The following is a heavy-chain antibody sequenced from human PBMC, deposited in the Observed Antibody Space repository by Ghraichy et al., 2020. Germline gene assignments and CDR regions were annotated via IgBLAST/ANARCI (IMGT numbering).Heavy chain of an antibody. CDR2: YYYTGST. CDR3: ARQLYYYDSRGGGGAFDI. D-gene: IGHD3-22*01. V-gene: IGHV4-39*01. CDR1: GGSFSTRDYF. Sequence: SETLSLTCTVSGGSFSTRDYFWGWIRQSPGKVLEWIGTYYYTGSTYYNSSLNSRVTISVDTSKSRFSLKLSSVTAADTAVYYCARQLYYYDSRGGGGAFDIWGQGTMVTVSS. J-gene: IGHJ3*02.